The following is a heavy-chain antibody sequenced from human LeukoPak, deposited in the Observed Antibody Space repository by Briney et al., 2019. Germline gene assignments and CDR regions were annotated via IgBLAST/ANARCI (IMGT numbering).Heavy chain of an antibody. CDR1: GGSVSSGSYY. J-gene: IGHJ2*01. Sequence: PSETLSLTCTVSGGSVSSGSYYWSWIRQPPGKGLEWIGYIYYSGSTNYNPSLKSRVTISVDTSKNQFSLKLSSVTAADTAVYYCARSVRGYCSSTSCYPVWYFDLWGRGTLVTVSS. D-gene: IGHD2-2*01. CDR2: IYYSGST. V-gene: IGHV4-61*01. CDR3: ARSVRGYCSSTSCYPVWYFDL.